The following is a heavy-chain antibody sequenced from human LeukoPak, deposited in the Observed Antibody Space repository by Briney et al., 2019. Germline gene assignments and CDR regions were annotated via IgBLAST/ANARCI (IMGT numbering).Heavy chain of an antibody. V-gene: IGHV4-59*01. Sequence: KPSETLSLTCSVSDDSITMYYWTWIRQPPGKGLEWIGYVDHTGSTNFNPSLNGRVTISVDTSKNQFSLKLSSVTAADTAVYYCAREVSRYFDWSDAFDIWGQGTMVTVSS. D-gene: IGHD3-9*01. J-gene: IGHJ3*02. CDR2: VDHTGST. CDR1: DDSITMYY. CDR3: AREVSRYFDWSDAFDI.